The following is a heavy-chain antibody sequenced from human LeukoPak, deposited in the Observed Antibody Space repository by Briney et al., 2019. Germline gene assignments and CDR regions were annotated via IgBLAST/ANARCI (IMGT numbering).Heavy chain of an antibody. J-gene: IGHJ6*03. CDR1: GFTVSSNY. Sequence: GGSLRLSCAASGFTVSSNYMSWVRQAPGKGLEWVSLIYSGGSTYYADSVKGRFTFSRDNSKNTLYLQMNSLRAEDTAVYYCARVLRYCSGGNCYSGGLGYMDVWGKGTTVTISS. V-gene: IGHV3-66*01. CDR3: ARVLRYCSGGNCYSGGLGYMDV. D-gene: IGHD2-15*01. CDR2: IYSGGST.